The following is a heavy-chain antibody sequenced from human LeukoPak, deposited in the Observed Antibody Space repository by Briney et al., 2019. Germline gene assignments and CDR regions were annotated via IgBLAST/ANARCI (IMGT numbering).Heavy chain of an antibody. Sequence: TGGSLRLSCAASGFTFSSYGMHWVRQAPGKGLEWVAVISYDGSNKYYADSVKGRFTISRDNSKNTLYLQMNSLRAEDTAVYYCANAVAIDYWGQGTLVTVSS. V-gene: IGHV3-30*18. J-gene: IGHJ4*02. CDR3: ANAVAIDY. CDR1: GFTFSSYG. D-gene: IGHD6-19*01. CDR2: ISYDGSNK.